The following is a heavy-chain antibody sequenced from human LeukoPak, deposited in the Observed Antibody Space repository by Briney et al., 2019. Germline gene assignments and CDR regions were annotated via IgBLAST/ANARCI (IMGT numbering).Heavy chain of an antibody. CDR3: AKDDAWLRFGE. CDR2: ISPSADIK. Sequence: GGTLRLSCAASGFTFSRHGMNWVRQAPGKGLEWVSGISPSADIKYYADSVEGRFTISRDNSKNMLYLEVISLTADDTAVYYCAKDDAWLRFGEWSQGTLVTVSS. J-gene: IGHJ4*02. V-gene: IGHV3-23*01. D-gene: IGHD3-10*01. CDR1: GFTFSRHG.